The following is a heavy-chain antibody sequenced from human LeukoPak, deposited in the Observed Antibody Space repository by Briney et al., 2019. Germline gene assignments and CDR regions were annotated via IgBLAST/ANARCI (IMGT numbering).Heavy chain of an antibody. CDR1: GFTFSSYA. D-gene: IGHD6-13*01. Sequence: QSGASLTLLCAPCGFTFSSYAMSWVRQAPGKELEWVSAVSSSGGSTYYADSVKGRFTISRDNSKNTLYLQMNSLRAEDTAVYYCASSIAAAGTFWFDHWGQGTLVTVSS. CDR3: ASSIAAAGTFWFDH. J-gene: IGHJ5*02. V-gene: IGHV3-23*01. CDR2: VSSSGGST.